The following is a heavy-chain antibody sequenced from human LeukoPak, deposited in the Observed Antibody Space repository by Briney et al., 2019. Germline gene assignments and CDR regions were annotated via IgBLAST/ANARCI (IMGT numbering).Heavy chain of an antibody. J-gene: IGHJ5*02. D-gene: IGHD2-2*01. Sequence: PGGSLRLSCAASGFTFSGSAMHWVRQASGKGLEWVGRIRSKANSYATAYAASVKGRFTISRDDSKNTAYLQMNSLRAEDTAVYYCAKRVRYCSSTSCYNWFDPWGQGTLVTVSS. CDR2: IRSKANSYAT. CDR3: AKRVRYCSSTSCYNWFDP. V-gene: IGHV3-73*01. CDR1: GFTFSGSA.